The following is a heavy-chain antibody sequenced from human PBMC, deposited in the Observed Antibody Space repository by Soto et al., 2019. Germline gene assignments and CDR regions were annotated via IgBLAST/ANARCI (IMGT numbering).Heavy chain of an antibody. Sequence: GASVKVSCKASGYTFTSYAMHWVRQAPGQRLEWMGWINAGSGNTKYSQKFQGRVTITRDTSASTAYMELSSLRSEDTAVYYCARDGYYDILTGPNYFDYWGQGTLVTVSS. CDR2: INAGSGNT. D-gene: IGHD3-9*01. CDR1: GYTFTSYA. V-gene: IGHV1-3*01. CDR3: ARDGYYDILTGPNYFDY. J-gene: IGHJ4*02.